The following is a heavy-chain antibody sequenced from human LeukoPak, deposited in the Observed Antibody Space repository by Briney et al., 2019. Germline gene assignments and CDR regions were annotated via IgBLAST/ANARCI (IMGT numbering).Heavy chain of an antibody. D-gene: IGHD5-12*01. J-gene: IGHJ4*02. CDR1: GFTFSSYA. Sequence: PGGSLRLSCAASGFTFSSYAMSWVRQAPGKGLEWVSAISGSGGSTYYADSVKGRFTISRDNSKGTLYLQMNSLRAEDTAVYYCAKSRLVDVVATSIDYWGQGTLVTVSS. CDR3: AKSRLVDVVATSIDY. V-gene: IGHV3-23*01. CDR2: ISGSGGST.